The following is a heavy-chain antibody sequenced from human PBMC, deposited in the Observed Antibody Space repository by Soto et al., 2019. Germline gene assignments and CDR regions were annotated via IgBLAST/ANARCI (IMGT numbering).Heavy chain of an antibody. CDR2: ISSSSSTI. CDR1: GFTFSNSG. V-gene: IGHV3-48*02. CDR3: ARTRGGAGAIYY. D-gene: IGHD1-26*01. J-gene: IGHJ4*02. Sequence: EVQLVESGGGLVQPGGSLRLSCAASGFTFSNSGMNWVRQAPGTGLEWVAYISSSSSTIRYADSVKGRFTISRVNAKNSLFLQMNSLRDEDTAVYYCARTRGGAGAIYYWGQGTLVTVSS.